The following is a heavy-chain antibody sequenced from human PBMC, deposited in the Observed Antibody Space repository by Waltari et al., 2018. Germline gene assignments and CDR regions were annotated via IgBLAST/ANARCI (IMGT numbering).Heavy chain of an antibody. CDR2: IYRVGSI. J-gene: IGHJ4*02. D-gene: IGHD5-12*01. Sequence: EVKLLESGGGLVQPGGSLRLSCAASGFTFSNYAMNWVRQAPGKGLELVSVIYRVGSIYYADSVKGRFTISRDNSNNTLYVQMNSLRVEDTAVYYCAKAPSGYDPYFDYWGQGTLVTVSS. CDR3: AKAPSGYDPYFDY. CDR1: GFTFSNYA. V-gene: IGHV3-23*03.